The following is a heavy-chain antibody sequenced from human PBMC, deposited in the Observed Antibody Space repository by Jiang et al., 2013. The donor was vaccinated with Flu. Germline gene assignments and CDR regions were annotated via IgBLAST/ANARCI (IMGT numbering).Heavy chain of an antibody. V-gene: IGHV4-30-4*08. CDR3: ARGSVVVTAIDGWFDP. CDR2: IYDDGRA. CDR1: GGPISSGNYF. D-gene: IGHD2-21*02. J-gene: IGHJ5*02. Sequence: GSGLVKPLQTLSLTCTVSGGPISSGNYFWSWIRQTPGKGLEWIGYIYDDGRAYYSPSLESRLTISIDTARNHFSLKLTSVTAADTAVYYCARGSVVVTAIDGWFDPWGQGTLVTVSS.